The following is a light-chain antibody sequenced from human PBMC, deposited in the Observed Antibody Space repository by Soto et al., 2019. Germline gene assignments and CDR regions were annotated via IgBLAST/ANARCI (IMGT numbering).Light chain of an antibody. CDR1: SSDVGGYNY. Sequence: QSALTQPASVSGSPGQSITISCTGTSSDVGGYNYVSWYQQHPGKAPKLMIYDVSNRPSGVSNRFSGSKSGNTASLTISGLKAEEEANYYYSSYRSSSTLGVLGTGTKLTVL. V-gene: IGLV2-14*01. CDR3: SSYRSSSTLGV. J-gene: IGLJ1*01. CDR2: DVS.